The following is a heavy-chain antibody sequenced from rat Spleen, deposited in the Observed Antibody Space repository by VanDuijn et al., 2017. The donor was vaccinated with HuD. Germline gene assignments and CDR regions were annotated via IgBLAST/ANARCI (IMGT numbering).Heavy chain of an antibody. Sequence: EVQLVESGGGLVQPGRSLKVSCAASGFIFSDYAMGWVRQAPTKGLEWVASISIGGGNTYYRDSVMGRFTISRDNAKNTVYLQMNSLKSEDTATYYCAKEANYGGLMDAWGQGASVTVSS. CDR3: AKEANYGGLMDA. J-gene: IGHJ4*01. CDR2: ISIGGGNT. CDR1: GFIFSDYA. V-gene: IGHV5S23*01. D-gene: IGHD1-11*01.